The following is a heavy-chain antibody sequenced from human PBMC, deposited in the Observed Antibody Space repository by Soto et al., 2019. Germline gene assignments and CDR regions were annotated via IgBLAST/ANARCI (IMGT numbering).Heavy chain of an antibody. CDR1: GYTFTGYY. CDR2: INPNSGGT. J-gene: IGHJ6*02. D-gene: IGHD5-12*01. V-gene: IGHV1-2*02. CDR3: ARFTIVATITGAYYYYGVDV. Sequence: ASVKVSCKASGYTFTGYYMHWVRQAPGQGLEGMGWINPNSGGTNYAQKFQGRVTMTRDTSISTAYMELSRLRSDDTAVYYCARFTIVATITGAYYYYGVDVWGQGTTVTVSS.